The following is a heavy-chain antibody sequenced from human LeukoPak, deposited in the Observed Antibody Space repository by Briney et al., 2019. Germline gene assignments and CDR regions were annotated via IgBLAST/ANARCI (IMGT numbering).Heavy chain of an antibody. D-gene: IGHD4-23*01. Sequence: PGGSLRLSCAASGFTFSSYGMHWVRQAPGKGLEWVSYISSGGSTKYYADSVKGRFTISRDNAKNTLYLQMNSLRAEDTAVYYCAKALRQGKFQDPFDVWGKGTMVTVSS. J-gene: IGHJ6*04. CDR3: AKALRQGKFQDPFDV. CDR1: GFTFSSYG. CDR2: ISSGGSTK. V-gene: IGHV3-48*04.